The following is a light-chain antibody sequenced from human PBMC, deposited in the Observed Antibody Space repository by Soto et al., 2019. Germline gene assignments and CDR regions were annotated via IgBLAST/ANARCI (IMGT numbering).Light chain of an antibody. CDR1: QSVSSSY. Sequence: EIVLTQSPGTLSLSPGERATLSCRASQSVSSSYLAWYQQKPGQAPRLLIYGGSSRATGIPDRFSGSGSGTDFPLTISRLEPEDFAVYYCQQYRTSPYTFGQGTKLEIK. CDR2: GGS. CDR3: QQYRTSPYT. J-gene: IGKJ2*01. V-gene: IGKV3-20*01.